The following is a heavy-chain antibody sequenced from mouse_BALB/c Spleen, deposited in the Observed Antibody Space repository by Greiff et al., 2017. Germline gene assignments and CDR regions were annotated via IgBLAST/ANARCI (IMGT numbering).Heavy chain of an antibody. D-gene: IGHD1-1*01. CDR1: GFSLTSYD. CDR3: VRESYYGSRYEGFAY. Sequence: KVEESGPGLVAPSQSLSITCTVSGFSLTSYDISWIRQPPGKGLEWLGVIWTGGGTNYNSAFMSRLSISKDNSKSQVFLKMNSLQTDDTAIYYCVRESYYGSRYEGFAYWGQGTLVTVSA. CDR2: IWTGGGT. J-gene: IGHJ3*01. V-gene: IGHV2-9-2*01.